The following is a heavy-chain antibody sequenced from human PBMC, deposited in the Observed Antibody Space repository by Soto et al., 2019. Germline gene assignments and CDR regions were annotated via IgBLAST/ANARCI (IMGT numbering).Heavy chain of an antibody. CDR1: GFTFSTFS. CDR3: AKSQGERQSLDATHI. D-gene: IGHD1-1*01. V-gene: IGHV3-30-3*02. J-gene: IGHJ3*02. CDR2: ISYDGANQ. Sequence: GGSLRLSCVGSGFTFSTFSLHWVRQAPGKGLQWVADISYDGANQYYADFVQGRFTVSRDNFKNVLNLQMNSLTAEDTAVYYCAKSQGERQSLDATHIPGQGTMLTLS.